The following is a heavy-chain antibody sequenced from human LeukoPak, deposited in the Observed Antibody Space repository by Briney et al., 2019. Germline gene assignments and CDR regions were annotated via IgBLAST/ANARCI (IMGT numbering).Heavy chain of an antibody. CDR1: GGTFSSYA. D-gene: IGHD3-16*01. CDR2: IIPIFGTA. V-gene: IGHV1-69*06. Sequence: GASVKVSCTASGGTFSSYAISWVRQAPGQGLEWMGGIIPIFGTANYAQKFQGRVPITADKSTSTAYMELSSLRSEDTAVYYCASWGGVSTFDAFDIWGQGTMVTVSS. J-gene: IGHJ3*02. CDR3: ASWGGVSTFDAFDI.